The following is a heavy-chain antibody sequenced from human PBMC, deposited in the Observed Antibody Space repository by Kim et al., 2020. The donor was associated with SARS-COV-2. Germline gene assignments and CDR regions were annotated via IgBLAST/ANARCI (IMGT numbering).Heavy chain of an antibody. CDR2: IYYSGST. J-gene: IGHJ4*02. D-gene: IGHD1-26*01. CDR3: ARVFQWVVGKFDY. CDR1: GGSISSSSYY. Sequence: SETLSLTCTVSGGSISSSSYYWGWIRHPPGKGLEWIGSIYYSGSTYYTPSLKSRVTISVDTSKNQFSLKLSSVTAADTAVYYCARVFQWVVGKFDYWGQGTLVTVSS. V-gene: IGHV4-39*01.